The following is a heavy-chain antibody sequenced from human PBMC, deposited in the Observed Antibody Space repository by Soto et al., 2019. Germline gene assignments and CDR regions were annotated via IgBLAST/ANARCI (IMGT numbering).Heavy chain of an antibody. CDR3: IKVLTRGVGVPRFYFDS. Sequence: GGSLRLSCAASGFTFSNDWMHWVRQAPGKGLEWVSRINADGGSTHYADSVRGRFTISRDNAKNTLFLQLNSLRVEDTAIYYCIKVLTRGVGVPRFYFDSWGQGTLVTVSS. CDR2: INADGGST. CDR1: GFTFSNDW. V-gene: IGHV3-74*01. J-gene: IGHJ4*02. D-gene: IGHD3-9*01.